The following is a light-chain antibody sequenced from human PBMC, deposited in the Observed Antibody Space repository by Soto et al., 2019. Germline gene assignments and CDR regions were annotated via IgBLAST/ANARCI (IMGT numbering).Light chain of an antibody. CDR2: DAS. V-gene: IGKV1-5*01. J-gene: IGKJ1*01. CDR3: QQYNSYAGP. Sequence: DIQITQSPSTLSGSEGDRVTVAFGRSQSISSWLAWYQQKPGKAPKLLIYDASSLESGVPSRFSGSGSGTEFTLTISSLHPDDFATYYCQQYNSYAGPFGQGTKVDIK. CDR1: QSISSW.